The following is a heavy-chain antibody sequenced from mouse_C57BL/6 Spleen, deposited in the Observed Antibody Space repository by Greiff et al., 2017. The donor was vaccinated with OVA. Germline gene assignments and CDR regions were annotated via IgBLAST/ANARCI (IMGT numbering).Heavy chain of an antibody. CDR3: AGNRGDEYAGYFDV. J-gene: IGHJ1*03. D-gene: IGHD5-1*01. Sequence: VQRVESGPGLVAPSQSLSITCTVSGFSLTSYAISWVRQPPGKGLEWLGVIWTGGGTNYYSALKSRLSICKDNTKRQVGLKRTSMQTDDTARDYCAGNRGDEYAGYFDVWGTGTTVTVS. CDR2: IWTGGGT. V-gene: IGHV2-9-1*01. CDR1: GFSLTSYA.